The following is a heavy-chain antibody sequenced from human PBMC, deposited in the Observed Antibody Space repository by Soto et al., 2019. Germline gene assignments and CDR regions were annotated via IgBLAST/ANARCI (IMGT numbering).Heavy chain of an antibody. CDR1: GYTFTSYG. CDR2: ISAYNGNT. J-gene: IGHJ6*02. V-gene: IGHV1-18*01. Sequence: RASVKVSCKASGYTFTSYGISWVRQAPGQGLEWMGWISAYNGNTNYAQKLQGRVTMTTDTSTSTAYMELRSLRSDDTAVYYCARETSQNVYSHYGMDVWGQGTTVTVYS. CDR3: ARETSQNVYSHYGMDV.